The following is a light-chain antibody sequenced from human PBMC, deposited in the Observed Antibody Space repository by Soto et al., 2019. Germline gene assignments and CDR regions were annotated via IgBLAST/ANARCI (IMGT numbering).Light chain of an antibody. CDR3: QQYNNLLT. Sequence: EIVMTQSPATLSVSPGERATLSCRASQSVSSNLAWYQQKPGQAPRLLIYGASTRATGIPARFSGSGSGTELTLTISSLQSEDFAVYYCQQYNNLLTFGGGTEVDIK. J-gene: IGKJ4*01. CDR1: QSVSSN. V-gene: IGKV3-15*01. CDR2: GAS.